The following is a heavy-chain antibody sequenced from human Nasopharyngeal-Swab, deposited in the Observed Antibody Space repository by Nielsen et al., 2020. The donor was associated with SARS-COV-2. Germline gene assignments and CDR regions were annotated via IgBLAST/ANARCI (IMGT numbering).Heavy chain of an antibody. J-gene: IGHJ3*02. CDR2: IYYSGST. Sequence: SETLSLTCTVSGGPISSGDYYWSWIRQPPGKGLEWIGYIYYSGSTYYNPSLKSRVTISVDTSKNQFSLKLSSVTAADTAVYYCARVTVTTDAFDIWGQGTMVTVSS. CDR3: ARVTVTTDAFDI. CDR1: GGPISSGDYY. V-gene: IGHV4-30-4*01. D-gene: IGHD4-17*01.